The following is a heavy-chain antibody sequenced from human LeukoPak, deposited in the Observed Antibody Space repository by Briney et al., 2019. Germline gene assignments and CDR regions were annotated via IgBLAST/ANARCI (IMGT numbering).Heavy chain of an antibody. D-gene: IGHD1-26*01. J-gene: IGHJ3*01. CDR2: IYITGST. Sequence: ASESLSLTCTVSGGSISSYYWTWIRQPPGKGLEWIGDIYITGSTNYNPYLKRRVTMSVDTSKNQFSLRLSSVTAADTAVYYCARVRIGETSYDASDVWGLGTMVRVSS. CDR3: ARVRIGETSYDASDV. CDR1: GGSISSYY. V-gene: IGHV4-59*13.